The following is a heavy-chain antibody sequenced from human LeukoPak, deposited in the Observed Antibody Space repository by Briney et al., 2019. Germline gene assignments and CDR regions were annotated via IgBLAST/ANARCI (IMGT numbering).Heavy chain of an antibody. Sequence: SETLSLTCTASDGSIISDFWTWIRQPPGKGLEWIGYIRYSGRTSYNPSLKSRVTISIDTSKNLFSLKLRSVTTADTAIYYCARIPDVSGWPFDYWGQGTLVTVSS. V-gene: IGHV4-59*01. CDR2: IRYSGRT. CDR3: ARIPDVSGWPFDY. D-gene: IGHD6-19*01. J-gene: IGHJ4*02. CDR1: DGSIISDF.